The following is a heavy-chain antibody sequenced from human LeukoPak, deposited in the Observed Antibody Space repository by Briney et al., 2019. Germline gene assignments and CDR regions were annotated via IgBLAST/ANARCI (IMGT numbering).Heavy chain of an antibody. CDR2: IWYDGSNK. CDR1: GFTFSSYG. V-gene: IGHV3-33*01. Sequence: GGSLRLSCAASGFTFSSYGMHWVRQAPGKGLEWVAVIWYDGSNKYYADSVKGRFTISRDNSKNTLYLQMNSLRAEDTAVYYCARGPESRSWSEVYWGQGTLVTVSS. CDR3: ARGPESRSWSEVY. J-gene: IGHJ4*02. D-gene: IGHD6-13*01.